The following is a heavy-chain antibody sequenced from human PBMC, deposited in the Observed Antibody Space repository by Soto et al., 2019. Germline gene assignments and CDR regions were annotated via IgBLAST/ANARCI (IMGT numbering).Heavy chain of an antibody. D-gene: IGHD2-15*01. CDR2: ISYDGTYK. CDR1: GFTFSSYG. J-gene: IGHJ5*02. Sequence: QVQLVESGGNVVQPGRSLRLSCAASGFTFSSYGMHWVRQAPGKGLEWVALISYDGTYKYYEDSVKGRFTISRDDSRNTLFLQMNSLRTEDTAVYYCASRYCSSGSCYALDPWGQGTLVTVSS. V-gene: IGHV3-30*03. CDR3: ASRYCSSGSCYALDP.